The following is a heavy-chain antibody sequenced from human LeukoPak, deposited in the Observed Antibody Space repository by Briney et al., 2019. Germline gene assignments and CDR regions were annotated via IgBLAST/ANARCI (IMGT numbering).Heavy chain of an antibody. CDR2: THHSGNSV. Sequence: GGSLRLSCAASGFTFSSYSMNWIRQAPGKGLEWVSYTHHSGNSVYYADSVKGRFTISRDNAKNSLYLQMNSLRAEDTAVYYCARDRGDSSGNYDGFDIWGQGTTVTVSS. CDR3: ARDRGDSSGNYDGFDI. CDR1: GFTFSSYS. V-gene: IGHV3-48*04. D-gene: IGHD3-22*01. J-gene: IGHJ3*02.